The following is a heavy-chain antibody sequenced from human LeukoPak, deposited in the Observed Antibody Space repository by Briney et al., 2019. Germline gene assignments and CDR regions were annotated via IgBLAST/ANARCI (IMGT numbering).Heavy chain of an antibody. D-gene: IGHD5-12*01. Sequence: GGSLRLSCAASGFTFSRYWMHRVRQAPGKGLVWVSRIDEYGTTINYADSVKGRFTISRNNAGDTLFLQMNSLRAEDTGVYYCATDLSGRQDYWGQGTLVTVSS. CDR2: IDEYGTTI. J-gene: IGHJ4*02. CDR3: ATDLSGRQDY. CDR1: GFTFSRYW. V-gene: IGHV3-74*01.